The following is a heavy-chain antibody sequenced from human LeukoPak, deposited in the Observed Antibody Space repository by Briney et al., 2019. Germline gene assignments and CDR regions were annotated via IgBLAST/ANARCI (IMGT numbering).Heavy chain of an antibody. CDR1: GYTFTSYG. CDR2: ISAYNGNT. Sequence: ASVKVSCKASGYTFTSYGISWVRQAPGQGLEWMGWISAYNGNTNYAQKLQGRVTMTTDTSTSTAYMELRSLRSDDTAVYYCARDYGPRYGPDELFDYWGQGTLVTVSS. D-gene: IGHD5-18*01. CDR3: ARDYGPRYGPDELFDY. J-gene: IGHJ4*02. V-gene: IGHV1-18*01.